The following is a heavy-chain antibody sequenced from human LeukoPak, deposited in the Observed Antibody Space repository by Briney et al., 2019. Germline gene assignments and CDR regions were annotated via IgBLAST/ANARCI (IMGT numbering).Heavy chain of an antibody. CDR1: GSTFSIYA. D-gene: IGHD5-18*01. V-gene: IGHV3-23*01. CDR3: AKDISQGYTFGSIEEDY. J-gene: IGHJ4*02. Sequence: GGSLRLSCAASGSTFSIYAMSWVRQAPGKGLEWLSAISESDGSTYYADSVKGRFTISRDNSKNTLYLQMNSLGADDTAVYFCAKDISQGYTFGSIEEDYWGQGTLVTVSS. CDR2: ISESDGST.